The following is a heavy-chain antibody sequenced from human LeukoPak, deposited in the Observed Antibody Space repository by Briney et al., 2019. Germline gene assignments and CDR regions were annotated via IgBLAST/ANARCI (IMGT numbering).Heavy chain of an antibody. V-gene: IGHV1-69*13. D-gene: IGHD6-19*01. J-gene: IGHJ6*02. Sequence: SVKVSCKASGGTFSSYAISWVRQAPGQGLEWMGGIIPIFGTANYAQKFQGRVTITADESTSTAYMVLSSLRSEDTAVYYCARDLGRSSGWFVGVFMDVWGQGTTVTVSS. CDR1: GGTFSSYA. CDR3: ARDLGRSSGWFVGVFMDV. CDR2: IIPIFGTA.